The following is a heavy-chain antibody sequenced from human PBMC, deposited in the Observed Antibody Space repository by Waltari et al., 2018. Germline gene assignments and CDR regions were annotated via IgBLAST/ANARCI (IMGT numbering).Heavy chain of an antibody. CDR1: GFGFSDYS. CDR2: ISSKRGNI. J-gene: IGHJ4*02. V-gene: IGHV3-48*01. Sequence: EVNLVESGGALVQPGGSLRLSCEASGFGFSDYSMHWVRQATGKGLEWVSYISSKRGNIDYADSVRGRFTISRDNVENSLHLQMDSLRVEDTAVYYCARGLPGYYFDYWGQGTLVTVSS. CDR3: ARGLPGYYFDY.